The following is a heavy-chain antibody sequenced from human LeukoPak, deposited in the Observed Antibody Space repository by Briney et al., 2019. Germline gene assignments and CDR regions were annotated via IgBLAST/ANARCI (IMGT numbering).Heavy chain of an antibody. Sequence: EASVKVSCKASGYTFTSYAMHWVRQAPGQRLEWMGWINAGNGNTKYSQKFQGRVTITRDTSASTAYMELSSLRSEDTAVYYCARAPPFGGAVAGLNDYWGQGTLVTVSS. CDR3: ARAPPFGGAVAGLNDY. CDR1: GYTFTSYA. D-gene: IGHD6-19*01. CDR2: INAGNGNT. J-gene: IGHJ4*02. V-gene: IGHV1-3*01.